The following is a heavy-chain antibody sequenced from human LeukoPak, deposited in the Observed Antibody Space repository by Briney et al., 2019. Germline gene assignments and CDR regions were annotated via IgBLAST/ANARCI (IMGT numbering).Heavy chain of an antibody. V-gene: IGHV3-30*02. CDR1: GFTFSSYV. D-gene: IGHD2-2*02. CDR3: AKEPGYCSSTSCYTLDY. CDR2: IRYDGSNK. Sequence: GGSLRLSCPASGFTFSSYVIHWVRPAPGKGLEGVAFIRYDGSNKYYADSVKGRFTISRDNSKNTLYLQMNSLRAEDTAVYYCAKEPGYCSSTSCYTLDYWGQGTLVTVSS. J-gene: IGHJ4*02.